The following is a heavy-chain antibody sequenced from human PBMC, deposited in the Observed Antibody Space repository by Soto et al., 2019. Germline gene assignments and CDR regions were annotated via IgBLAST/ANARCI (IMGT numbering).Heavy chain of an antibody. Sequence: GGSLRLSCAASGFRFRSHAMHWVRQAPGKGLEWVAGISASGTDTFYGDSVKGRFTVSRDNSDNTVSLLLRALTTDDTATYYRLKNTDLWGQGTAVTVS. CDR3: LKNTDL. CDR1: GFRFRSHA. CDR2: ISASGTDT. V-gene: IGHV3-23*01. J-gene: IGHJ6*02.